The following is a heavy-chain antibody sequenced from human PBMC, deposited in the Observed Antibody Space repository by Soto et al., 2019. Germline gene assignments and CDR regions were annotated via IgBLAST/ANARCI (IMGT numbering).Heavy chain of an antibody. V-gene: IGHV4-30-2*01. CDR1: GGSISSGGYS. CDR3: ARDKSSGWSYFDY. Sequence: QLQLQESGSGLVKPSQTLSLTCAVYGGSISSGGYSWSWIRQPPGKGLEWMGYIYHSGSTYYNPSLKSRVTISVDRSKNQFSLKLSSVTAADTAVYYCARDKSSGWSYFDYWGQGTLVTVSS. D-gene: IGHD6-19*01. CDR2: IYHSGST. J-gene: IGHJ4*02.